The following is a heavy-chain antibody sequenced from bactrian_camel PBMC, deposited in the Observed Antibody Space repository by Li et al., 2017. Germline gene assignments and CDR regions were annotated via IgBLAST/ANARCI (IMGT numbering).Heavy chain of an antibody. J-gene: IGHJ6*01. CDR3: AARRCGFSGDWFRADDYPT. V-gene: IGHV3S25*01. Sequence: QLVESGGGLVQPGGSLRLSCVASGSTISTTCMAWFRQLPGKEREGVAAVARGDGSTYYADSAKGRFTISQDNPKSTVFLQMNNMRVEDTAMYYCAARRCGFSGDWFRADDYPTWCQGTQVTVS. CDR2: VARGDGST. CDR1: GSTISTTC. D-gene: IGHD2*01.